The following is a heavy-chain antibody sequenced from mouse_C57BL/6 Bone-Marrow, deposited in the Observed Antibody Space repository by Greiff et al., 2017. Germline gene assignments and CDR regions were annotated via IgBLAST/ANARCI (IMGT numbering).Heavy chain of an antibody. Sequence: QVQLQQSGAELVRPGASVKLSCKASGYTFTDYYINWVKQRPGQGLEWIAMIYPGSGNTYYNEKFKGKATLTAEKSSSTAYMQLSSLTSEDSAVYFCARWRDGYSAWFAYWGQGTLVTVSA. J-gene: IGHJ3*01. V-gene: IGHV1-76*01. CDR1: GYTFTDYY. CDR2: IYPGSGNT. D-gene: IGHD2-3*01. CDR3: ARWRDGYSAWFAY.